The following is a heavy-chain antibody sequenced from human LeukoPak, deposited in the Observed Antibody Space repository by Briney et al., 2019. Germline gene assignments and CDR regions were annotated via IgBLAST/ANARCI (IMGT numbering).Heavy chain of an antibody. V-gene: IGHV4-59*01. Sequence: PSETLSLTFTVSGGSISSYYWSWIRQPPGKGLEWIGYIYYSGSTNYNPSLKSRVTISVDTSKNQFSLKLSSVTAADTAVYYCARESCGGDCFLAAFDIWGQGTMVTVSS. CDR2: IYYSGST. D-gene: IGHD2-21*01. J-gene: IGHJ3*02. CDR3: ARESCGGDCFLAAFDI. CDR1: GGSISSYY.